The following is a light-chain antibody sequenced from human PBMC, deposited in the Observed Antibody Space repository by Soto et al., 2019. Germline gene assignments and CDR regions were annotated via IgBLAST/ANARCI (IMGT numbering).Light chain of an antibody. CDR3: LQYENCLT. CDR2: GTS. J-gene: IGKJ4*01. V-gene: IGKV3-15*01. Sequence: EVVMTQSPATLSLSPGERATLSCRASQSVTSNLAWYQQKPGQAPRLLIYGTSTRATGIPARFSGSGSGTEFTLTISSLQSEDFAVYYCLQYENCLTFGGGTKVEIK. CDR1: QSVTSN.